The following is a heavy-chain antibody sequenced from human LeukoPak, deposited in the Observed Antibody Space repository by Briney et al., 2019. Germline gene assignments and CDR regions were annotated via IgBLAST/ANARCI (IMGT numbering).Heavy chain of an antibody. Sequence: GGSLRLSCAASGFTFSSYWMSWVRQAPGKGLEWVANIKQDGSEKYYVDSVKGRFTISRDNAKNSLYLQMNSLRAEDTAVYYCAKDGGYDFWSGYSPAPYYYYGMDVWGQGTTVTVSS. CDR1: GFTFSSYW. V-gene: IGHV3-7*03. CDR3: AKDGGYDFWSGYSPAPYYYYGMDV. CDR2: IKQDGSEK. J-gene: IGHJ6*02. D-gene: IGHD3-3*01.